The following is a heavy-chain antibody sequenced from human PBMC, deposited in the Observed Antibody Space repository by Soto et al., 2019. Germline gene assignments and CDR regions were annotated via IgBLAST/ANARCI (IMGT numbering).Heavy chain of an antibody. CDR2: VYHSGST. CDR1: GGSISSSNW. V-gene: IGHV4-4*02. Sequence: HSDTLSLTCAVSGGSISSSNWWSWVRQPPGKGLEWIGEVYHSGSTNYNPSLKSRVTISVDKSKNQFSLKLSSVTAADTAVYYCARFVPAAIHHGMDVWGQGTTVTVSS. D-gene: IGHD2-2*02. CDR3: ARFVPAAIHHGMDV. J-gene: IGHJ6*02.